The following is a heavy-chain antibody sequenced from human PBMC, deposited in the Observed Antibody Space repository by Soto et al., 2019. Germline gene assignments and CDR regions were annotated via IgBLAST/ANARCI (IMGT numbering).Heavy chain of an antibody. D-gene: IGHD2-15*01. Sequence: PGESLKISCKGSGYSFTSYWIGWVRQMPGKGLECMGIIYPGDSDTRYSPSFQGQVTISADNSISTAYLQWSSLKASDTAMYYCARPLSPGGGYDAFDIWGQGTMVTVSS. CDR1: GYSFTSYW. V-gene: IGHV5-51*01. CDR3: ARPLSPGGGYDAFDI. J-gene: IGHJ3*02. CDR2: IYPGDSDT.